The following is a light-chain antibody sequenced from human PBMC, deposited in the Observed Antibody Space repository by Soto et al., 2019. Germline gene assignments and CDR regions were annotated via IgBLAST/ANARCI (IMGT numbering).Light chain of an antibody. CDR1: SSDVGGNKY. CDR3: SAFTGTTYV. J-gene: IGLJ1*01. CDR2: DVS. Sequence: QSVLTQPASVSGSPGQSITISCTGTSSDVGGNKYVSWYQHYPGKAPKLMICDVSNRPSGVSNRFSGSKSGNTASLTISGLQAEDEADYYCSAFTGTTYVFGTGTKVPV. V-gene: IGLV2-14*03.